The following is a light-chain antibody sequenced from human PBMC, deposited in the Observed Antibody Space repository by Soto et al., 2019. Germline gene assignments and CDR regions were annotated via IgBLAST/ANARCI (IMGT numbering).Light chain of an antibody. CDR3: QKYDSAPWT. V-gene: IGKV1-27*01. J-gene: IGKJ1*01. CDR1: QGISNY. CDR2: AAS. Sequence: DLQMTQSPSSLSASVRDRVTITCRASQGISNYLAWYQQKPGKVPKLLIYAASTLQSGVPSRFSCSGSGTDFTLTISSLQPEDVATYYCQKYDSAPWTFGQGTKVEIK.